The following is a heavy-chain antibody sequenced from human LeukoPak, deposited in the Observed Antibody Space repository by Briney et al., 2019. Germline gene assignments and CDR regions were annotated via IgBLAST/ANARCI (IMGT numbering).Heavy chain of an antibody. CDR3: ARGRCSGGSCYRGTGQYFQH. CDR1: GGSISSGDYY. Sequence: PSETLSLTCTVSGGSISSGDYYWSWIRQPPGKGLEWIGYIYYSGSTYYNPSLKSRVTISVDTSKNQFSLKLSSVTAADTAVYYCARGRCSGGSCYRGTGQYFQHWGQGILVTVSS. D-gene: IGHD2-15*01. V-gene: IGHV4-30-4*01. CDR2: IYYSGST. J-gene: IGHJ1*01.